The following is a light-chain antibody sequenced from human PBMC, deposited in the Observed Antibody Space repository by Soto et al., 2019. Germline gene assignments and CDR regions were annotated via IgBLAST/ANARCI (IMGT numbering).Light chain of an antibody. Sequence: DSQRTQSASSLSASVGDRVTITCRASQIISSYLNWYQQKPGRAPKLLNYGASRFQSGVPSIFSGSVSGTDFSLTISSLQPEDFATYYCQQSYNTPPWTCGQGTRVEVK. CDR2: GAS. J-gene: IGKJ1*01. CDR1: QIISSY. CDR3: QQSYNTPPWT. V-gene: IGKV1-39*01.